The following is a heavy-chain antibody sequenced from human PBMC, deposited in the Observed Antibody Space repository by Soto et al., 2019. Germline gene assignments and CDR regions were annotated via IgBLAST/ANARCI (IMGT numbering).Heavy chain of an antibody. CDR2: FDPEDGET. CDR1: GYTLTELS. D-gene: IGHD4-17*01. Sequence: ASVKVSGKVSGYTLTELSMHWVRQAPGKGLEWMGGFDPEDGETIYAQKFQGRVTMTEDTSTDTAYMELSSLRSEDTSVYYCATRLYGDYVQDSDYWGQGTLVTVSS. CDR3: ATRLYGDYVQDSDY. V-gene: IGHV1-24*01. J-gene: IGHJ4*02.